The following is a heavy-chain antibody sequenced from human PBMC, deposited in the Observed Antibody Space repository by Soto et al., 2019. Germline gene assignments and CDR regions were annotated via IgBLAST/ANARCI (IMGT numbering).Heavy chain of an antibody. CDR2: INPSGGST. J-gene: IGHJ6*03. Sequence: ASLKVSCKASGYTFTSYYMHWVRRAPGQGLEWMGIINPSGGSTSYAQKFQGRVTMTRDTSTSTVYMELSSLRSEDTAVYYCARVSPLQGYYYYYMDVWGKGTTVTVSS. CDR1: GYTFTSYY. CDR3: ARVSPLQGYYYYYMDV. D-gene: IGHD4-4*01. V-gene: IGHV1-46*03.